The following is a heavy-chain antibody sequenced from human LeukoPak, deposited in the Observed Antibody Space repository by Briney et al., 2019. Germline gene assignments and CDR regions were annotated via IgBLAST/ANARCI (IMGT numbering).Heavy chain of an antibody. CDR1: GGSISSYY. Sequence: SETLSLTCTVPGGSISSYYWSWIRQPPGKGLEWIGYIYYSGSTNYDPSLKSRVTISVDTSKNQFSLKLSSVTAADTAVYYCARGSGYCSSTSCFDWYFDLWGRGTLVTVSS. J-gene: IGHJ2*01. D-gene: IGHD2-2*01. CDR2: IYYSGST. CDR3: ARGSGYCSSTSCFDWYFDL. V-gene: IGHV4-59*01.